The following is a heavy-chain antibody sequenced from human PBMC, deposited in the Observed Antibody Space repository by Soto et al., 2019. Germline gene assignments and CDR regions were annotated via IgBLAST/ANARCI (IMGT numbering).Heavy chain of an antibody. Sequence: ASVKVSCKASGYTFTNYDITWVRQAAGQGLEWVGWVNPNSGYTAYAQKFVGRVTMTRNTPLRTAYMELSSLTSGDTAVYYCARSYSYGSNDSWGQGTLVTVSS. J-gene: IGHJ4*02. D-gene: IGHD5-18*01. CDR2: VNPNSGYT. V-gene: IGHV1-8*01. CDR1: GYTFTNYD. CDR3: ARSYSYGSNDS.